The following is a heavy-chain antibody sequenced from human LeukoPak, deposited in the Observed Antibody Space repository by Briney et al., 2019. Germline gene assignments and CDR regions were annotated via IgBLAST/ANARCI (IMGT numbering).Heavy chain of an antibody. V-gene: IGHV3-53*01. Sequence: GGSLRLSCAASGFTVSSNYMSWVRQAPGKGLEWVSVIYSGGSTYYADSVKGRFTISRDNFKNTLYLQMNSLRAEDTAVYYCARDLTYYDFWSGYAHYGMDVWGQGTTVTVSS. D-gene: IGHD3-3*01. CDR2: IYSGGST. CDR1: GFTVSSNY. CDR3: ARDLTYYDFWSGYAHYGMDV. J-gene: IGHJ6*02.